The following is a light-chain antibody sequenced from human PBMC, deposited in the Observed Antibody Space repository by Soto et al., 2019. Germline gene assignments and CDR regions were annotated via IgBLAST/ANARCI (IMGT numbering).Light chain of an antibody. CDR2: DVS. CDR3: YSYAGWNTLV. CDR1: SSDVGGYNY. V-gene: IGLV2-11*01. J-gene: IGLJ2*01. Sequence: QSALTQPRSVSGSPGQSVTISCTGTSSDVGGYNYVSWYQQYPGKAPKLLIYDVSKWPSGVPDRFSGSKSGNTASLTISGLQAEDEADYYCYSYAGWNTLVFGGVTKLTVL.